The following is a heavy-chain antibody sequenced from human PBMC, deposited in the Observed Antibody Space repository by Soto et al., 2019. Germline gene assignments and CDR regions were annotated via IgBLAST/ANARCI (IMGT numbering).Heavy chain of an antibody. CDR1: GYTFTSYG. V-gene: IGHV1-18*01. J-gene: IGHJ5*02. Sequence: ASVKVSCKASGYTFTSYGISWVRQAPGQGLEWMGWISAYNGNTNYAQKLQGRVTMTTDTSTSTAYMELRSLRSDDTAVYYCARDYQWLGQNWFAPWGQGTLVTVSS. CDR2: ISAYNGNT. D-gene: IGHD6-19*01. CDR3: ARDYQWLGQNWFAP.